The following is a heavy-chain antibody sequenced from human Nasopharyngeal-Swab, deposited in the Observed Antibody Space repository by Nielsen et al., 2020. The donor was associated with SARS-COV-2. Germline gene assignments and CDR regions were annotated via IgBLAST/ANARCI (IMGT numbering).Heavy chain of an antibody. CDR3: ARREKLGDWYFDL. CDR1: GGSISSSSYY. J-gene: IGHJ2*01. D-gene: IGHD7-27*01. Sequence: ESLKISCTVSGGSISSSSYYWGWIRQPPGKGLEWIGSIHYSGSTYYNVSLKSRITISVDTSKNQLSLKLNSVTAADTAVYYCARREKLGDWYFDLWGRGTLVTVSS. V-gene: IGHV4-39*01. CDR2: IHYSGST.